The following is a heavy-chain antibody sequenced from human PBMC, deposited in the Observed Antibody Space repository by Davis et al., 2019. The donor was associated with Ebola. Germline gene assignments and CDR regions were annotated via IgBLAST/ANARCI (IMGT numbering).Heavy chain of an antibody. CDR3: ARDRDSRPDY. Sequence: GESLKISCAASGFTFSSYAMHWVRQAPGKGLEWVAVISYDGSNKYYADSVKGRFTISRDNSKNTLYLQMNSLRAEDTAVYYCARDRDSRPDYWGQGTLVTVSS. CDR1: GFTFSSYA. CDR2: ISYDGSNK. D-gene: IGHD6-13*01. J-gene: IGHJ4*02. V-gene: IGHV3-30-3*01.